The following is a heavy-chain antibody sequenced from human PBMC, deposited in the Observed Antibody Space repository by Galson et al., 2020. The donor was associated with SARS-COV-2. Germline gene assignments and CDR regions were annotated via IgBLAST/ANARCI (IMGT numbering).Heavy chain of an antibody. CDR3: ARDFSEAALYAMDV. CDR1: GFTFSDFS. Sequence: NSGGSLRLSCAASGFTFSDFSMNWVRQAPGKGLEWVSSISSGSTYKYYIDSVRGRFTISRDDAKNSLYLQMNSLRVEDTAVYYCARDFSEAALYAMDVWGQGTTVTVSS. D-gene: IGHD6-19*01. CDR2: ISSGSTYK. V-gene: IGHV3-21*01. J-gene: IGHJ6*02.